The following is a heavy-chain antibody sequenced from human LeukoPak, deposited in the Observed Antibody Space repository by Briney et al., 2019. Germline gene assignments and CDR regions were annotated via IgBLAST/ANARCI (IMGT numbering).Heavy chain of an antibody. Sequence: SETLSLTCTVSGGSIRSSYYYWGWIRQPPGKGLEWIVSIYDSGSTYYNPSLKSRVTISVDTSKNQFSLKLSSVTAADTAVYYCARGGRGATTPKALLDYWGQGTLVTVSS. CDR1: GGSIRSSYYY. J-gene: IGHJ4*02. D-gene: IGHD1-26*01. CDR2: IYDSGST. CDR3: ARGGRGATTPKALLDY. V-gene: IGHV4-39*01.